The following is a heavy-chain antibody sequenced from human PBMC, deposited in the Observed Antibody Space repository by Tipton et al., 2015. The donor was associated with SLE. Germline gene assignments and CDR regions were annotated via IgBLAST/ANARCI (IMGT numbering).Heavy chain of an antibody. CDR2: INHSGST. Sequence: TLSLTCIVSGGSISSSSYYWGWIRQPPGKGLEWIGEINHSGSTKYNPSLKSRVTISVDTSKNQFSLKLTSVTAADTAVYYCAREIPTIYAFDIWGQGTMVTVSS. V-gene: IGHV4-39*07. CDR3: AREIPTIYAFDI. D-gene: IGHD5-24*01. CDR1: GGSISSSSYY. J-gene: IGHJ3*02.